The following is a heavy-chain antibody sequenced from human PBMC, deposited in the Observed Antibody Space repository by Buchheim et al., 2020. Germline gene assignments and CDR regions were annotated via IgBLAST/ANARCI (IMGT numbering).Heavy chain of an antibody. CDR1: GGSFSGYY. J-gene: IGHJ4*02. Sequence: QVQLQQWGAGLLKPSETLSLTCAVYGGSFSGYYWSWIRQPPGKGLVWIGEINHSGRTKYNPSLKSRVTIPVDTTKNQLSLKLSSVTAADTAVYYCACGVYRANYWGQGTL. V-gene: IGHV4-34*01. D-gene: IGHD5/OR15-5a*01. CDR2: INHSGRT. CDR3: ACGVYRANY.